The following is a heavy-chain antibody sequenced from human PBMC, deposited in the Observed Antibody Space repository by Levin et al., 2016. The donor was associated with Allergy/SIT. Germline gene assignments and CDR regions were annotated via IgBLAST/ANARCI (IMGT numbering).Heavy chain of an antibody. V-gene: IGHV3-53*01. CDR3: AREGRIAAAGSWGYFDY. J-gene: IGHJ4*02. D-gene: IGHD6-13*01. CDR1: GFTVSSNY. Sequence: GGSLRLSCAASGFTVSSNYMSWVRQAPGKGLEWVSVIYSGGSTYYADSVKGRFTISRDNSKNTLYLQMNSLRAEDTAVYYCAREGRIAAAGSWGYFDYWGQGTLVTVSS. CDR2: IYSGGST.